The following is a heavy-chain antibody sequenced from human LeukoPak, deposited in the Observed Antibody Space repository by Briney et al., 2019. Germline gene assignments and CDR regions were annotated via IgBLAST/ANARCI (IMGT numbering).Heavy chain of an antibody. D-gene: IGHD5-24*01. CDR3: ARHVTISGPYDASDI. CDR2: IYYSGGT. V-gene: IGHV4-59*08. Sequence: ETETLICTVSGDSISSYYWSWIRQPPGKGLEWIGYIYYSGGTDYKLHIQREVPISVDTSKNQFSPKLRSVTAADTAVYYCARHVTISGPYDASDIWG. J-gene: IGHJ3*02. CDR1: GDSISSYY.